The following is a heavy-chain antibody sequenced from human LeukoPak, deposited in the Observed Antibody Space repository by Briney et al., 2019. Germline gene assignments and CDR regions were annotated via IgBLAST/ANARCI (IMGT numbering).Heavy chain of an antibody. Sequence: GGSLRLSCVASGFTFSSYWMHWVRQDPRKGLVWVSRINGDGRNINYADSVRGRFTISRDNAKNSLYLQMNSLRAEDTAVYYCARDIVVVPAATGGFDYWGQGTLVTVSS. CDR2: INGDGRNI. V-gene: IGHV3-74*01. CDR3: ARDIVVVPAATGGFDY. CDR1: GFTFSSYW. J-gene: IGHJ4*02. D-gene: IGHD2-2*01.